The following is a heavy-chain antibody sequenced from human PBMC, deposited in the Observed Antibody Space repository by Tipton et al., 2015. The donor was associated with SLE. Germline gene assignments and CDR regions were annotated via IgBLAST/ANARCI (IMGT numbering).Heavy chain of an antibody. Sequence: TLSLTCTVSGGSISSYYWSWIRQPAGKGLEWIGYIYTSGSTNYNPSLKSRVTISVDTSKNQFSLKLSSVTAADTAVYYCAREAVPAAIYGMDVWGQGTTVTVS. CDR2: IYTSGST. CDR1: GGSISSYY. CDR3: AREAVPAAIYGMDV. D-gene: IGHD2-2*01. V-gene: IGHV4-4*09. J-gene: IGHJ6*02.